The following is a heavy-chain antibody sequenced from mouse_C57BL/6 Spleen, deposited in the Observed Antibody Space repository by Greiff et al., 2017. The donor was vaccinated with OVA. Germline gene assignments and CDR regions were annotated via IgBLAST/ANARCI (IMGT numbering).Heavy chain of an antibody. V-gene: IGHV5-6*01. J-gene: IGHJ4*01. D-gene: IGHD1-1*01. CDR1: GFTFSSYG. CDR3: ARTVVGRMDY. Sequence: EVQLVESGGDLVKPGGSLKLSCAASGFTFSSYGMSWVRQTPDKRLEWVATISSGGSYTYYPDSVKGRFTISRDNAKNTLYLQMSSLKSEDTAMYYCARTVVGRMDYWGQGTSVTVSS. CDR2: ISSGGSYT.